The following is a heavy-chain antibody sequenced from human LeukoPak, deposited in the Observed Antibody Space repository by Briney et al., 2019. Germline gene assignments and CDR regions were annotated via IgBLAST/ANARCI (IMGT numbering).Heavy chain of an antibody. CDR3: ARVGGYTYYYDSSGWYYFDY. V-gene: IGHV3-30-3*01. J-gene: IGHJ4*02. CDR2: ISYDGSNK. CDR1: GFTFSSYA. D-gene: IGHD3-22*01. Sequence: GGSLRLSCAASGFTFSSYAMHWVRQAPSKWLEWVAVISYDGSNKYYADSAKGRFTISRDNSKNTLYLQMNSLRAEDTAVYYCARVGGYTYYYDSSGWYYFDYWGQGTLVTVSS.